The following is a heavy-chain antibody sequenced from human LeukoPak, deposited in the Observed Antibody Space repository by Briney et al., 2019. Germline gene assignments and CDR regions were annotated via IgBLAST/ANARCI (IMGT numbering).Heavy chain of an antibody. CDR3: ARPGSSFDLYYYYGLDV. CDR2: ISYAGSDK. J-gene: IGHJ6*02. V-gene: IGHV3-30*03. D-gene: IGHD6-13*01. Sequence: GGSLRLSCAASGFTFSSHGIHWVRQAPGKGLEWVAVISYAGSDKYYADSVKGRFTISRDNSKNTLYLQMNSLRAEDTAVYYCARPGSSFDLYYYYGLDVWGQGTTVTVSS. CDR1: GFTFSSHG.